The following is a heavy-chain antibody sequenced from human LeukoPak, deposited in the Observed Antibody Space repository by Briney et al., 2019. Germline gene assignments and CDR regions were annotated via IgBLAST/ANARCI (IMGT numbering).Heavy chain of an antibody. Sequence: GSSVKVSCKASGGTFSSYAISWVRQAPGQGLEWMGGIIPIFGTANYAQKFQGRVTITTDESTSTAYMELSSLRSEDAAVYYCARARGITYYDFWSGYYNRFDPWGQGTLVTVSS. V-gene: IGHV1-69*05. D-gene: IGHD3-3*01. CDR3: ARARGITYYDFWSGYYNRFDP. CDR2: IIPIFGTA. J-gene: IGHJ5*02. CDR1: GGTFSSYA.